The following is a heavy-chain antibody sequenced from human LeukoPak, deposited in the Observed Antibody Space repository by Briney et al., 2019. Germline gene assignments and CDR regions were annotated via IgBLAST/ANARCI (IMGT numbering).Heavy chain of an antibody. V-gene: IGHV3-48*01. CDR3: AVIRGYTNSWPLDY. CDR1: GFTFSSYS. D-gene: IGHD6-13*01. J-gene: IGHJ4*02. Sequence: GGSLRLSCAASGFTFSSYSMNWVRQAPGKGLEWVSYISRSSSTIYYADSVKGRFTISRDNDKNSLYLQMNSLKTEDTAVYYCAVIRGYTNSWPLDYWGQGALVTVSS. CDR2: ISRSSSTI.